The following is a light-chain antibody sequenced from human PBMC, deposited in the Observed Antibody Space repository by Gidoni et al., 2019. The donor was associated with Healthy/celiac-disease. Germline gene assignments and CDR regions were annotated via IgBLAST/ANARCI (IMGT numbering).Light chain of an antibody. J-gene: IGKJ4*01. CDR3: HHYRNRPSLT. V-gene: IGKV3-15*01. Sequence: EVVMTQSPAIVSVSPGDTATLSCRASQAINSNLAWYQQRPGQAPRLLIYGASTRATGIPARFSGSGSVTEFTLTISSLQFEYFAVYSCHHYRNRPSLTFGGGTQVDIK. CDR1: QAINSN. CDR2: GAS.